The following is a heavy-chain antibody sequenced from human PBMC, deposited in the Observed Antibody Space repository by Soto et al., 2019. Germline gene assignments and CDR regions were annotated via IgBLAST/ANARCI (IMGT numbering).Heavy chain of an antibody. V-gene: IGHV3-21*01. D-gene: IGHD6-19*01. CDR3: ARGLGSSGSPAEDY. J-gene: IGHJ4*02. CDR1: GFTFSSYS. Sequence: EVQLVESGGGLVKPGGSLRLSCAASGFTFSSYSMNWVRQAPGKGLEWVSSISSSSSYIYYADSVKGRFTISRDNAKNSLYLQMNSLRAEDTAVYYCARGLGSSGSPAEDYWGQGTLVTVSS. CDR2: ISSSSSYI.